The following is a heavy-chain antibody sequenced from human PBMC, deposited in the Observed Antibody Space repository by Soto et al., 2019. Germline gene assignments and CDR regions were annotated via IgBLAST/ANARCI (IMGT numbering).Heavy chain of an antibody. J-gene: IGHJ3*02. D-gene: IGHD3-22*01. CDR1: GGTFNSYG. CDR2: IIPIFSTA. Sequence: SVKVSCKASGGTFNSYGISWVRQAPGQGLEWMGGIIPIFSTANYAQKFQGRVTMTSDTSTSTAYMELRSLRSDDMAVFYCARDYYDSSGYPHGFDIWGQGTMVTVSS. V-gene: IGHV1-69*06. CDR3: ARDYYDSSGYPHGFDI.